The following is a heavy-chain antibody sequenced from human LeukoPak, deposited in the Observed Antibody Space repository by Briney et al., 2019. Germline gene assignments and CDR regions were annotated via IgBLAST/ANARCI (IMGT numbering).Heavy chain of an antibody. CDR1: GFTFSSYG. CDR2: IWYDGSNK. V-gene: IGHV3-33*01. J-gene: IGHJ1*01. Sequence: PGRSLRLSCAASGFTFSSYGMHWVRQAPGKGLEWVAVIWYDGSNKYYGDSVKGRFTISRDNSKKTLYLQMNSLRVEDTAVYYCARGDGYNDAEYLQHWGQAPCHRL. CDR3: ARGDGYNDAEYLQH. D-gene: IGHD5-24*01.